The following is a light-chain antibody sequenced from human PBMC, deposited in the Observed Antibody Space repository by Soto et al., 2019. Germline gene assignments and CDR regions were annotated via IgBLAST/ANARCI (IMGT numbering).Light chain of an antibody. CDR1: QSVSSSY. V-gene: IGKV3-20*01. CDR2: GAS. J-gene: IGKJ2*01. Sequence: EIVLTQSPGTLPLSPGERATLSSRASQSVSSSYLAWYQQKPGQAPRLLIYGASSRATGIPDRFSGSGSGTDFTLTISRLEPEDFAVYYCQQYGSSPRTFGQGTKLEIK. CDR3: QQYGSSPRT.